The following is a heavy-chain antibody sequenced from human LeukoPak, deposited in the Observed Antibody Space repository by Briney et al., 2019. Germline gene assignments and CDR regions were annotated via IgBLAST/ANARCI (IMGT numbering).Heavy chain of an antibody. CDR3: ARNWDSSSFFDY. J-gene: IGHJ4*02. D-gene: IGHD6-6*01. CDR2: IYHSGST. CDR1: GYSISSGYY. V-gene: IGHV4-38-2*02. Sequence: SETLSLTCTVSGYSISSGYYWGWIRQPPGKGLEWIGSIYHSGSTYYNPSLKSRVTISVDTSKNQFSLKLSSVTAADTAVYYCARNWDSSSFFDYWGQGTLVTVSS.